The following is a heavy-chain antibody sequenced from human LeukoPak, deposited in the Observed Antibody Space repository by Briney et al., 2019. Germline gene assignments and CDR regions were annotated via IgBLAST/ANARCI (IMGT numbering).Heavy chain of an antibody. D-gene: IGHD1-26*01. CDR1: GVSISSYY. J-gene: IGHJ6*03. CDR3: ARRSRGSYYYYYMDV. V-gene: IGHV4-34*01. CDR2: INHSGST. Sequence: SETLSLTCTVSGVSISSYYWSWIRQPPGKGLEWIGEINHSGSTNYNPSLKSRVTISVDTSKNQFSPKLSSVTAADTAVYYCARRSRGSYYYYYMDVWGKGTTVTISS.